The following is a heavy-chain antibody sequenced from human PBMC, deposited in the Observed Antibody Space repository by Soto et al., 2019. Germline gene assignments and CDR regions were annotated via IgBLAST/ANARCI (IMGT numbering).Heavy chain of an antibody. J-gene: IGHJ5*02. CDR3: ARGGASSKWFDP. CDR2: ISYSGTT. CDR1: AGSISGDASF. Sequence: TLSLTCTVSAGSISGDASFWSWIRQLPGKGPEWIAFISYSGTTSYNPSLRSRVTISADTSKSQFSLNLSSVTAADTAVYYCARGGASSKWFDPWGQGILVTVSS. D-gene: IGHD2-15*01. V-gene: IGHV4-31*03.